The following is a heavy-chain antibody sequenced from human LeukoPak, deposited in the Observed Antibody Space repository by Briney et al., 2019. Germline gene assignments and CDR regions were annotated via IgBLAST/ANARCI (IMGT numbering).Heavy chain of an antibody. D-gene: IGHD3-10*01. CDR3: ARESGGSGTNWFDP. J-gene: IGHJ5*02. CDR2: ISYDGSNK. Sequence: PGRSLRLSCAASGFTFSSYAMHWVRQAPGKGLEWVAVISYDGSNKYYADSVKGRFTISRDNSKNTLYLQMNSLRAEDTAVYYCARESGGSGTNWFDPWGQGTLVTVSS. CDR1: GFTFSSYA. V-gene: IGHV3-30-3*01.